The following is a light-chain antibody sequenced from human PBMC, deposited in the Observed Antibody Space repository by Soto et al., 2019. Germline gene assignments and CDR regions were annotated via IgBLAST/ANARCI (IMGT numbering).Light chain of an antibody. CDR3: AAWDVSLVV. CDR1: SSNIGTNT. V-gene: IGLV1-44*01. J-gene: IGLJ2*01. CDR2: SDN. Sequence: QSVLTQPPSASGTPGQRVTISCSGSSSNIGTNTVIWYQQLPGAAPKLLIYSDNQRPSGVPDRFSGSKSGTSASLAIRGLQAADEADYYCAAWDVSLVVFGGGTKLTVL.